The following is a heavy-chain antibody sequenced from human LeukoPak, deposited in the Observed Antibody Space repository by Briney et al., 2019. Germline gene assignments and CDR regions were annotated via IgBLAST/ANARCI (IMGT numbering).Heavy chain of an antibody. CDR3: AKGTTVTTPKYYFDY. CDR2: ISGSGGST. CDR1: GFTFSSYA. Sequence: AGGSLRLSCAASGFTFSSYAMSWVRQAPGKGLEWDSAISGSGGSTYYADSVKGRFTISRDNSKNTLYLQMNSLRAEDTAVYYCAKGTTVTTPKYYFDYGGQGTLVTVSS. D-gene: IGHD4-17*01. J-gene: IGHJ4*02. V-gene: IGHV3-23*01.